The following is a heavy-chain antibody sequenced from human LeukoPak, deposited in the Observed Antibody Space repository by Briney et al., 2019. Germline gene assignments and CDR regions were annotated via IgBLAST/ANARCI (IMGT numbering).Heavy chain of an antibody. D-gene: IGHD3-10*01. CDR1: EFTFSTSS. CDR3: AKDYSRSDDSGTEKDLPFDY. J-gene: IGHJ4*02. V-gene: IGHV3-23*01. Sequence: GGSLRLSCAASEFTFSTSSMSWVRQAPGKGLEWVSTISDSGSSTFYADSVKGRFTISRDNSKNTLYVQMNSLRAEDTAVYYCAKDYSRSDDSGTEKDLPFDYWGQGTLVTVSS. CDR2: ISDSGSST.